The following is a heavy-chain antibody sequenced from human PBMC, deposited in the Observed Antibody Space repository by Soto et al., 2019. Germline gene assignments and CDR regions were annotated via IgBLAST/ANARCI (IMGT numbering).Heavy chain of an antibody. CDR3: ARDTEAYYYGMDV. V-gene: IGHV1-18*01. Sequence: QVQVVQSGAEVKKPGASVKVSCKASGYTFTSYGISWVRQAPRQGLEWKGWMSAYNGDTNYAHKFQGRVVMTIDTSTSTAYMELRSLRADDTALYYCARDTEAYYYGMDVWGQGTTVTVSS. J-gene: IGHJ6*01. CDR1: GYTFTSYG. D-gene: IGHD4-17*01. CDR2: MSAYNGDT.